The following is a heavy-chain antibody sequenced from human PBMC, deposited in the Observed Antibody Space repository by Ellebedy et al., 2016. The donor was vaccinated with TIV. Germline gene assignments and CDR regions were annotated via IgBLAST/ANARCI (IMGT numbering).Heavy chain of an antibody. CDR1: GFSVSSNY. V-gene: IGHV3-66*01. Sequence: PWGSLRLSCAASGFSVSSNYMCWVRQAPGKGLEWVSVMYSGGGRYYADSVTGRFTISRDNSKNTLYLQMNSLRAEDTAVYYCARESSIAGGMDVWGQGTTVTVSS. J-gene: IGHJ6*02. D-gene: IGHD6-6*01. CDR2: MYSGGGR. CDR3: ARESSIAGGMDV.